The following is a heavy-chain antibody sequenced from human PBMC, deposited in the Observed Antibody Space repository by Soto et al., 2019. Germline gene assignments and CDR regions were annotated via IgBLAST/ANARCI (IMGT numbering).Heavy chain of an antibody. CDR3: ARWAVEYSLYYHYYMAV. CDR1: GYTFTSYG. CDR2: ISAYNGNT. V-gene: IGHV1-18*01. J-gene: IGHJ6*03. Sequence: ASVKVSCKASGYTFTSYGISWVRQASGQGLEWTGWISAYNGNTNYAQKLQGRVTMTTDTSTSTAYMELRSLRSDDTAVYYCARWAVEYSLYYHYYMAVWGKGTTVTVSS. D-gene: IGHD4-4*01.